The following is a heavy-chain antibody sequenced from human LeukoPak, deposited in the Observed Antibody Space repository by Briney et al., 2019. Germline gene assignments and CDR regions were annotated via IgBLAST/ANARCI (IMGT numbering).Heavy chain of an antibody. CDR1: GGSISSSSYY. Sequence: SETLSLTCTVSGGSISSSSYYWGWIRQPPGKGLEWIGSIYYSGSTYYNPSLKSRVTISVDTSKNQFSLKLSSVTAADTAVYYCASLSGSYTDYWGQGTLVTVSS. CDR2: IYYSGST. CDR3: ASLSGSYTDY. J-gene: IGHJ4*02. V-gene: IGHV4-39*01. D-gene: IGHD1-26*01.